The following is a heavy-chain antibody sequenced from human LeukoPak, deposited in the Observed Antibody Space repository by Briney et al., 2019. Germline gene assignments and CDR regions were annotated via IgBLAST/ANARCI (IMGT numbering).Heavy chain of an antibody. CDR1: GFTFSSYG. V-gene: IGHV3-30*02. CDR2: IRYDGSNK. Sequence: PGGSLRPSCAASGFTFSSYGMHWVRQAPGKGLEWVAFIRYDGSNKYYADSVKGRFTISRDNSKNTLYLQMNSLRAEDTAVYYCAKDHGQYYDFWSGYYTPYFDYWGQGTLVTVSS. D-gene: IGHD3-3*01. CDR3: AKDHGQYYDFWSGYYTPYFDY. J-gene: IGHJ4*02.